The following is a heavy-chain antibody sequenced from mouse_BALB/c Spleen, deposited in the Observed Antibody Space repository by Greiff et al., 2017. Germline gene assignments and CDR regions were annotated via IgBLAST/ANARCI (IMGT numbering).Heavy chain of an antibody. V-gene: IGHV1-5*01. J-gene: IGHJ4*01. CDR2: IYPGNSDT. Sequence: VQLKESGTVLARPGASVKMSCKASGYTFTSYWMHWVKQRPGQGLEWIGAIYPGNSDTSYNQKFKGKAKLTAVTSTSTAYMELSSLTNEDSAVYYCTRRHTATKLDYAMDYWGQGTSVTVSS. D-gene: IGHD1-2*01. CDR3: TRRHTATKLDYAMDY. CDR1: GYTFTSYW.